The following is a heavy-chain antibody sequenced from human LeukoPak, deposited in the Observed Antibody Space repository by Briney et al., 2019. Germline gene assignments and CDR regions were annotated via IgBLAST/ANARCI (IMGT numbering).Heavy chain of an antibody. V-gene: IGHV3-30-3*01. CDR2: ISYDGSNE. CDR1: GFTFSSYA. J-gene: IGHJ4*02. Sequence: PGRSLRLSCAASGFTFSSYAIHWVRQAPGKGLEWVAVISYDGSNEYYADSVKGRFTISRDNSKNTLYLQMNSLRAEDTAVYYCAKDMRGYSYGTDYWGQGTLVTVSS. D-gene: IGHD5-18*01. CDR3: AKDMRGYSYGTDY.